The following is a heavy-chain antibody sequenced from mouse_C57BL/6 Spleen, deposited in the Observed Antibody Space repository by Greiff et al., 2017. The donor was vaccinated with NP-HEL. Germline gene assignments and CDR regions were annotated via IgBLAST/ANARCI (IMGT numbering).Heavy chain of an antibody. J-gene: IGHJ4*01. CDR2: IYPGDGDT. V-gene: IGHV1-82*01. CDR3: ARFTVVAHYAMDY. D-gene: IGHD1-1*01. CDR1: GYAFSSSW. Sequence: QVQLQQSGPELVKPGASVKISCKASGYAFSSSWMNWVKQRPGKGLEWIGRIYPGDGDTNYNGKFKGKATLTADKSSSTAYMQLSSLTSEDSAVYFCARFTVVAHYAMDYWGQGTSVTVSS.